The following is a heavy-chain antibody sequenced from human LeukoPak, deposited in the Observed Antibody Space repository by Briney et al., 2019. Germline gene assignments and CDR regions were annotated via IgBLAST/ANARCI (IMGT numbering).Heavy chain of an antibody. V-gene: IGHV1-2*02. J-gene: IGHJ4*02. CDR3: ARGLHYDSSGYYR. Sequence: ASVKVSCKASGYTFTGYYMHWVRQAPGQGLEWMGWINPNSGGTNYAQKFQGRVTMTRDTSISTAYMELSRLRSDDTAVYHCARGLHYDSSGYYRWGQGTLVTVSS. CDR1: GYTFTGYY. CDR2: INPNSGGT. D-gene: IGHD3-22*01.